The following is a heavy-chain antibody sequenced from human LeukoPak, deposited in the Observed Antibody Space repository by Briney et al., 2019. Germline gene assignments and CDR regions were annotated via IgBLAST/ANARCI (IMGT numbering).Heavy chain of an antibody. V-gene: IGHV1-69*04. D-gene: IGHD3-22*01. Sequence: SVKVSCKASGGTFSSYAISWVRQAPGQGLEWMGRIIPILGIANYAQKFQGRVTITGDKSTSTAYMELSSLRSEDTAVYYCARGPNPNYYDSSGYTPLGYWGQGTLVTVSS. CDR2: IIPILGIA. CDR1: GGTFSSYA. CDR3: ARGPNPNYYDSSGYTPLGY. J-gene: IGHJ4*02.